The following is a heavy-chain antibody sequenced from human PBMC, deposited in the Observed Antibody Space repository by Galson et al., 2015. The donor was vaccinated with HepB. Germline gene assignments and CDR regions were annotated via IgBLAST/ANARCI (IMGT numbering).Heavy chain of an antibody. V-gene: IGHV1-69*13. J-gene: IGHJ4*02. CDR2: ILPIFGTA. CDR1: GGSFGSYA. D-gene: IGHD2-21*02. Sequence: SVKVSCKASGGSFGSYAITWVRQAPGQGLEWMGAILPIFGTANYAQKFRGRITITADESTSTAYMDLSNLRSEDTAVYYCTRDGDTGAEYTDYWGQGTLVTVSS. CDR3: TRDGDTGAEYTDY.